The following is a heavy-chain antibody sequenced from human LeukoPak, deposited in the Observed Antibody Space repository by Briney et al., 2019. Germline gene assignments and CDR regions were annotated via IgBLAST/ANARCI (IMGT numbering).Heavy chain of an antibody. CDR2: ISSGSSAI. Sequence: GGSLRLSCAASGFTFSSYSMHWVRQAPGKGLEWVSYISSGSSAIYYADSVKGRFTISRDNAEDSLYLQMNSLRDEDTAGYYCARDSTSWYFWGQGTLVTVSS. D-gene: IGHD6-13*01. J-gene: IGHJ4*02. V-gene: IGHV3-48*02. CDR3: ARDSTSWYF. CDR1: GFTFSSYS.